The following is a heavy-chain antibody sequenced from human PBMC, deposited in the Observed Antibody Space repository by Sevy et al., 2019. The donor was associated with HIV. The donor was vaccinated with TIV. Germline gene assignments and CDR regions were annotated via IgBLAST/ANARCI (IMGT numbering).Heavy chain of an antibody. D-gene: IGHD3-3*01. V-gene: IGHV3-53*01. J-gene: IGHJ1*01. CDR1: GFTVSSNY. CDR2: IYSGGST. Sequence: GGSLRLSCAASGFTVSSNYMSWVRQAPGKGLEWVSVIYSGGSTYYADSVKGRFTISRDNSKNTLYLQMNSLRAEDTAVYYCARVNYHFWRGTTEYFQHWGQGTLVTVSS. CDR3: ARVNYHFWRGTTEYFQH.